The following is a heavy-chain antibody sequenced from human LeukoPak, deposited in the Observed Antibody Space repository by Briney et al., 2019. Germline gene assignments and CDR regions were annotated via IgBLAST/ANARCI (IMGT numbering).Heavy chain of an antibody. J-gene: IGHJ3*02. CDR1: GYTLTELS. V-gene: IGHV1-24*01. Sequence: GASVKVSCKVSGYTLTELSMHGVRQAPGKGLEWMGGFDPEDGETIYAQKFQGRVTMTEDTSTDTAYMELSSLRSEDTAVYYCATDSPSGMVVTGDAFDIWGQGTMVTVSS. D-gene: IGHD4/OR15-4a*01. CDR2: FDPEDGET. CDR3: ATDSPSGMVVTGDAFDI.